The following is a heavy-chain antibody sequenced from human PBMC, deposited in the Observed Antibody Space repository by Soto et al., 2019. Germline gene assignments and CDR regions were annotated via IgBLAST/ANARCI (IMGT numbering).Heavy chain of an antibody. V-gene: IGHV3-30*04. CDR2: ISYDGRNK. CDR3: ATEMDSFDI. CDR1: GFTFSSYA. Sequence: QVQLVESGGGVVQPGGSLRLSCAASGFTFSSYAMQWVRQAPGKGLEWVAFISYDGRNKCYADSVKGRFTISRDNSKNTLYLQMNSLRVEDTAVYYCATEMDSFDIWGQGTMVTVSS. J-gene: IGHJ3*02.